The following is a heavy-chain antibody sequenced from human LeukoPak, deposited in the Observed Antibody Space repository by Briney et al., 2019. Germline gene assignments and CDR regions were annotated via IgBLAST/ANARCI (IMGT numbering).Heavy chain of an antibody. J-gene: IGHJ4*02. D-gene: IGHD1-26*01. Sequence: PGGSLRLSCAASGFTFSSYGMHWVRQAPGKGLEWVAFIRYDGSNKYYADSVKGRFTISRDNSKNTLYLQMNSLRAEDTAVYYCAKPSKVGATPSPFDYWGQGTLVTVSS. CDR2: IRYDGSNK. CDR3: AKPSKVGATPSPFDY. V-gene: IGHV3-30*02. CDR1: GFTFSSYG.